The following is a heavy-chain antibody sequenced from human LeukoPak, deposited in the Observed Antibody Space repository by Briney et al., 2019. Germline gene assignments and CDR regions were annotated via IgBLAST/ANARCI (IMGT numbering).Heavy chain of an antibody. CDR3: ARVLLPGYSSGWYSMPF. Sequence: PGGSLRLSCAASGFTFSRYSMNWVRQAPGKGLEWVSSISGASDYISYADSVKGRFTISRDNAKNSLYLQMNSLRAEDTAVYYCARVLLPGYSSGWYSMPFWGQGTLVTVSS. CDR2: ISGASDYI. V-gene: IGHV3-21*01. J-gene: IGHJ4*02. D-gene: IGHD6-19*01. CDR1: GFTFSRYS.